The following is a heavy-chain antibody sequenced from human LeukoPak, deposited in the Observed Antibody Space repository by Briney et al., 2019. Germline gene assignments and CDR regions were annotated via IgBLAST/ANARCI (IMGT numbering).Heavy chain of an antibody. J-gene: IGHJ4*02. Sequence: GGSLRLSCAASGFTFSSYGMHWVRQAPGKGLEWVAVIWYDGSNKYYADSVKGRFTTSRDNSKNTLYLQMNSLRAEDTAVYYCARDSNYYDSFDYWGQGTLVTVSS. CDR2: IWYDGSNK. CDR3: ARDSNYYDSFDY. V-gene: IGHV3-33*01. CDR1: GFTFSSYG. D-gene: IGHD3-22*01.